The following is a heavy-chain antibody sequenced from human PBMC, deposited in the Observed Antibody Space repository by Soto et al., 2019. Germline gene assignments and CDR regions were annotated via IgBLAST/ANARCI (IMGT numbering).Heavy chain of an antibody. Sequence: QVQLVESGGGVVQPGRSLRLSCAASGFTFSTYGMYWVRQAPGKGLEGVAVISDDANSKYYADSVKGRFTISRDNSKKTVYLQMNSLRLEDTAVYYCAKDQTHDVDIWGQGTMFTVSS. D-gene: IGHD3-16*01. J-gene: IGHJ3*02. CDR3: AKDQTHDVDI. CDR2: ISDDANSK. V-gene: IGHV3-30*18. CDR1: GFTFSTYG.